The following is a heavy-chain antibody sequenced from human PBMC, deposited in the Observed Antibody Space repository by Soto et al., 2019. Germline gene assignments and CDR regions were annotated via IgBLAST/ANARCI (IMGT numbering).Heavy chain of an antibody. V-gene: IGHV4-30-2*01. CDR1: GGSISSGSYS. Sequence: SETLSLTCAVSGGSISSGSYSWSWIRQPPGKGLEWIGYIYHSGSTYYNPSLKSRVTISVDRSKNQFSLKLSSVTAADTAVYYCASAITRGGYDFWSCYYAEFDYWGQGTLVT. CDR2: IYHSGST. CDR3: ASAITRGGYDFWSCYYAEFDY. J-gene: IGHJ4*02. D-gene: IGHD3-3*01.